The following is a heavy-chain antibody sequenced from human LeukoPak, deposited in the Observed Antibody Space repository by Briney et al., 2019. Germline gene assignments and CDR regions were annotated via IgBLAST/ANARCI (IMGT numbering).Heavy chain of an antibody. J-gene: IGHJ4*02. D-gene: IGHD4-17*01. Sequence: KSSETLSLTCTVSGGSIRSYHWSWIRQPPGRRLEWIGYIYDSGSTNYNPSLKSRVTISIDTSKNQFSLKLSSVTAADTAVYYCAREEDGDYFDYWGQGTLVTVSS. CDR3: AREEDGDYFDY. CDR1: GGSIRSYH. CDR2: IYDSGST. V-gene: IGHV4-59*12.